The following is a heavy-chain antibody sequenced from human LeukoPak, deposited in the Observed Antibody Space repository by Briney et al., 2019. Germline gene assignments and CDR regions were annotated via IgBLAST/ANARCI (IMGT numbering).Heavy chain of an antibody. V-gene: IGHV4-34*01. CDR1: SGSLSGYY. CDR3: ARHGYSIHVLEY. CDR2: INHSGSA. J-gene: IGHJ4*02. Sequence: SEILSLTCAVYSGSLSGYYWSWIRQTPGKGLEWIGEINHSGSANYNPSLKSRVTISVDTSKNQFSLKLSSVTAADTAVYYCARHGYSIHVLEYWGQGTLVTVSS. D-gene: IGHD5-24*01.